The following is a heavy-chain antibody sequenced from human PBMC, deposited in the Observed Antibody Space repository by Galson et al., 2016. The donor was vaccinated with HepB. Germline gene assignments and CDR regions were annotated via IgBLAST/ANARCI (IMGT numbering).Heavy chain of an antibody. J-gene: IGHJ3*02. D-gene: IGHD2-21*02. Sequence: SLRLSCAASGFTFSDYAMSWVRQAPGKGLEWVSGISDSGGAIYYVDSVKGRFTMSRDNSRNTLYLQMNGLRAADTAIYYCVKRRDVADDAFDKWGKGTMVTVSS. CDR1: GFTFSDYA. CDR3: VKRRDVADDAFDK. CDR2: ISDSGGAI. V-gene: IGHV3-23*01.